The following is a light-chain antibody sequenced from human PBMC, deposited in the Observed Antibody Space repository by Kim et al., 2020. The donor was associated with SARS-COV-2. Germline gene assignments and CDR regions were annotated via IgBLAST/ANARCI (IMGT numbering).Light chain of an antibody. CDR3: QAWDSSSVV. Sequence: SYELTQPPSVFVSPGQTASITCSGDKLGNKYASWYQEKPGQSPVLVIYQDSKRPSGIPERFSGSNSGNTATLTISGTQAMDEADYYCQAWDSSSVVFGGGTQLTVL. V-gene: IGLV3-1*01. CDR2: QDS. J-gene: IGLJ2*01. CDR1: KLGNKY.